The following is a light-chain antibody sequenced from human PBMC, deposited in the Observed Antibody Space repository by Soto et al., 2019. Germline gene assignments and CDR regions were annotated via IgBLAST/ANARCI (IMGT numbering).Light chain of an antibody. Sequence: QSALTQSASVSGSHGQSITIPCSGTSREVGGYNYVSWYIQLPGKAPKLMIYDVSNRPSGVSNGFSGSKFGNMASLHVSGFQALDVADYYCSSYTSSSSLYVFGTGTKVTVL. CDR3: SSYTSSSSLYV. CDR2: DVS. CDR1: SREVGGYNY. J-gene: IGLJ1*01. V-gene: IGLV2-14*01.